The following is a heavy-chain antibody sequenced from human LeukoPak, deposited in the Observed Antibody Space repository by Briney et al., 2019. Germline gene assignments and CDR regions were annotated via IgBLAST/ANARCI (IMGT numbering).Heavy chain of an antibody. J-gene: IGHJ5*02. D-gene: IGHD2-15*01. V-gene: IGHV1-69*01. Sequence: GSSVKVSCKASGGNFNTFAISWVRQAPGQGLEWMGGIIPIFGTANYAQKFQGRVTITADESTSTAYMELSSLRSEDTAVYYCARAPQFYCSGGSCYVNWFDPWGQGTLVTVSS. CDR3: ARAPQFYCSGGSCYVNWFDP. CDR1: GGNFNTFA. CDR2: IIPIFGTA.